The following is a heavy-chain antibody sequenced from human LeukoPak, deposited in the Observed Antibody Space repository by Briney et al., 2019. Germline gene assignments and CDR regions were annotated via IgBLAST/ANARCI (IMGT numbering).Heavy chain of an antibody. CDR2: INHSGST. CDR1: GGSFSGYY. V-gene: IGHV4-34*01. D-gene: IGHD3-22*01. Sequence: SETLSLTCAVYGGSFSGYYWSWIRQPPGKGPEWIGEINHSGSTNYNPSLKSRVTISVDTSKNQFSLKLSSVTAADTAVYYCARASYYYDPWAFDIWGQGTMVTVSS. J-gene: IGHJ3*02. CDR3: ARASYYYDPWAFDI.